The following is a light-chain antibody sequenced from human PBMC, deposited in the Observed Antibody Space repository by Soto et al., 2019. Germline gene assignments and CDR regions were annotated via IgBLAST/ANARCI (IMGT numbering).Light chain of an antibody. CDR1: SSDVGGYNY. CDR3: SSYTSSNTLV. V-gene: IGLV2-14*01. CDR2: DVS. J-gene: IGLJ2*01. Sequence: QSVLTQPASVSGSPGQSITISCTGTSSDVGGYNYVSWYQQYPGKAPKLMIYDVSNRPSGVSNRFSGSKSGNTASLTISGLQAEDEADYYCSSYTSSNTLVFGGGTKVTVL.